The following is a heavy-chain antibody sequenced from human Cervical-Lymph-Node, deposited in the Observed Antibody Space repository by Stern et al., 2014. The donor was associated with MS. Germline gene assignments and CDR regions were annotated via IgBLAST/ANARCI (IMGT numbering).Heavy chain of an antibody. D-gene: IGHD6-19*01. CDR2: ISSSSSYI. CDR3: AREGAIAVAGTGFDY. V-gene: IGHV3-21*01. CDR1: GFTFSSYS. J-gene: IGHJ4*02. Sequence: EVQLVESGGGLVKPGGSLRLSCAASGFTFSSYSMNWVRQAPGTGLEWVSSISSSSSYIYYADSVKGRFTISRDNAKNSLYLQMNSLRAEDTAVYYCAREGAIAVAGTGFDYWGQGTLVTVSS.